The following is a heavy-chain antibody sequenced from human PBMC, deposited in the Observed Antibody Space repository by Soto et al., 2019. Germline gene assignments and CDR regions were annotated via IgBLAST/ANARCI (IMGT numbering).Heavy chain of an antibody. Sequence: HSGTLSLTCTVSGGCIRSYYWAWILQPAGKGLEWLGRIYSSGATNYNPSLKSRVTMSVDTSQNHFSLKPTSVTAADTAVYYCARGYCSGGSCYGLDLWGQGILVTVSS. CDR2: IYSSGAT. CDR3: ARGYCSGGSCYGLDL. V-gene: IGHV4-4*07. D-gene: IGHD2-15*01. CDR1: GGCIRSYY. J-gene: IGHJ5*02.